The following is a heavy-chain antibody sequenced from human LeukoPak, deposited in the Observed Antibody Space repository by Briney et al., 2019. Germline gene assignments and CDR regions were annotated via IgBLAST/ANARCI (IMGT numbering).Heavy chain of an antibody. Sequence: PSETLSLTCTVSGGSISSGDYYWRWIRQPPGKGLEWIGYIYYSGSTYYNPSLKSRVTISVDTSKNQFSLKLSSVTAADTAVYYCATNRGYFDWLSDYWGQGTLVTVSS. CDR1: GGSISSGDYY. V-gene: IGHV4-30-4*01. CDR2: IYYSGST. CDR3: ATNRGYFDWLSDY. J-gene: IGHJ4*02. D-gene: IGHD3-9*01.